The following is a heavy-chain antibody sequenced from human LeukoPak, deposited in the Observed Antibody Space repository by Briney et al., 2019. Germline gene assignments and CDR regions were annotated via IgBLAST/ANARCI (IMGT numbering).Heavy chain of an antibody. CDR2: IYTSGST. J-gene: IGHJ6*03. CDR1: GGSISGYY. CDR3: ARDFRSWGLPYYYYYYMDV. D-gene: IGHD1-26*01. V-gene: IGHV4-4*07. Sequence: PSETLSLTCTVSGGSISGYYWSWIRQPAGKGLEWIGRIYTSGSTNYNPSLKSRVTMSVDTSKNQFSLKLSSVAAADTAVYYCARDFRSWGLPYYYYYYMDVWGKGTTVTVSS.